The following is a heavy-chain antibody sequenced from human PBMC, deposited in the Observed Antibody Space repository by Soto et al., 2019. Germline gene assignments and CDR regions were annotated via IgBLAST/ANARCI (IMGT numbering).Heavy chain of an antibody. J-gene: IGHJ4*02. CDR2: IYYSGRT. CDR1: GGSVSSGRYY. V-gene: IGHV4-61*01. CDR3: ARSGAGSGWL. Sequence: QVQLQESGPGLVKPSETLSLTCTVSGGSVSSGRYYWSWSRQPPGKGLEWIGYIYYSGRTNYNSSLKRRVTISVDTSKNQFSLKLSSVTAADTAIYYCARSGAGSGWLGGQGTLVTVSS. D-gene: IGHD6-19*01.